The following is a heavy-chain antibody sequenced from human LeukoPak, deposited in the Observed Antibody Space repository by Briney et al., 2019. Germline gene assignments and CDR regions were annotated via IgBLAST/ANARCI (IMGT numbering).Heavy chain of an antibody. J-gene: IGHJ6*02. CDR2: ISGSGGST. CDR1: GFTFSSYA. V-gene: IGHV3-23*01. Sequence: PGGSLRLSCAASGFTFSSYAMSWVRQAPGKGLEWVSAISGSGGSTYYADSVKGRFTISRDNSKNTLYLQMNSLRAEDTAVYYCATGNGYSYGNYGMDAWGQGTTVTVSS. D-gene: IGHD5-18*01. CDR3: ATGNGYSYGNYGMDA.